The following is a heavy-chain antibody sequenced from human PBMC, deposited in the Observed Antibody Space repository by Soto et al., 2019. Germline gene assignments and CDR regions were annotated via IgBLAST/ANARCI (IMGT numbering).Heavy chain of an antibody. Sequence: KTSETLSLTCTVSGGSISSGGYYWSWIRQHPGKGLEWIGYIYYSGSTYYNPSLKSRVTISVDTSKNQFSLKLSSVTAADTAVYYCARDPVEWLSTLYRWDYYYGMDVWGQGTTVTVSS. CDR1: GGSISSGGYY. V-gene: IGHV4-31*03. D-gene: IGHD3-3*01. J-gene: IGHJ6*02. CDR2: IYYSGST. CDR3: ARDPVEWLSTLYRWDYYYGMDV.